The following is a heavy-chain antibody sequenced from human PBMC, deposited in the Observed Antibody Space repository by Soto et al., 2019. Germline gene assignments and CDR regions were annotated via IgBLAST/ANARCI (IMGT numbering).Heavy chain of an antibody. V-gene: IGHV1-69*13. CDR3: ASQYDDYVWGSYRSNSDY. Sequence: SVKVSCKASGGTFSSYAISWVRQAPGQGLEWMGGIIPIFGTANYAQKFQGRVTITADESTSTAYMELSSLRSEDTAVYYCASQYDDYVWGSYRSNSDYWGQGNLVTVSS. D-gene: IGHD3-16*02. J-gene: IGHJ4*02. CDR2: IIPIFGTA. CDR1: GGTFSSYA.